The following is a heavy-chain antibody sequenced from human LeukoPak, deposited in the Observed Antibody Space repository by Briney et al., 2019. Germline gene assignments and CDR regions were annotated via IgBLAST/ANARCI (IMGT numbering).Heavy chain of an antibody. V-gene: IGHV3-74*01. J-gene: IGHJ4*02. Sequence: GGSLRLSCAASGFTFSNYWMHWVRQAPGKGLVWVSRIKGDGSVRTYSDSVKGRFTISRDNVENTLYLQMDSLEAEDTAVYYCARGVEPATINKLNYWGQGTLVTVSS. D-gene: IGHD5-24*01. CDR3: ARGVEPATINKLNY. CDR1: GFTFSNYW. CDR2: IKGDGSVR.